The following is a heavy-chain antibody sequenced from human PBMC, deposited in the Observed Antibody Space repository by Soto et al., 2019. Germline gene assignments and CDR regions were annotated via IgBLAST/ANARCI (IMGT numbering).Heavy chain of an antibody. Sequence: ASVKVSCKASGYTFTSYDINWVRQATGQGLEWMGWMNPNSGNTGYAQKFQGRVTMTRNTSISTAYMELSSLRSEDTAVYYCARVAELELLAFDIWGQGTMVTVSS. V-gene: IGHV1-8*01. J-gene: IGHJ3*02. CDR2: MNPNSGNT. CDR3: ARVAELELLAFDI. CDR1: GYTFTSYD. D-gene: IGHD1-7*01.